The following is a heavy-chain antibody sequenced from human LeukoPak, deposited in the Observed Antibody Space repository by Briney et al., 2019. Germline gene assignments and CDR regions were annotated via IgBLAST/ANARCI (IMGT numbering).Heavy chain of an antibody. Sequence: ESSETLSLTCAVYGGSFSGYYWSWIRQPPGKGLEWIGEINHSGSTNYNPSLKSRVTISVDTSKNQFSLKLSSVTAADTAVYYCARALTSSIVVVPSYYYYYMDVWGKGTTVTVSS. V-gene: IGHV4-34*01. J-gene: IGHJ6*03. CDR2: INHSGST. D-gene: IGHD2-2*01. CDR1: GGSFSGYY. CDR3: ARALTSSIVVVPSYYYYYMDV.